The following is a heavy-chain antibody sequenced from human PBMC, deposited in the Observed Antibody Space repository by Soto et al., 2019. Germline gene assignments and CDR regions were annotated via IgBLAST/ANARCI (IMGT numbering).Heavy chain of an antibody. CDR3: AKDMGYDLSPLGYFDY. D-gene: IGHD5-12*01. V-gene: IGHV3-9*01. Sequence: EVQLVESGGGLVQPGRSLRLSCAASGFTFDDYAMRWVRQAPGKGLEWVSGISWNSGSIGYADSVKGRFTISRDNAKNSLYLQMNSLRSEDTALYYCAKDMGYDLSPLGYFDYWGQGTLVTVSS. CDR1: GFTFDDYA. CDR2: ISWNSGSI. J-gene: IGHJ4*02.